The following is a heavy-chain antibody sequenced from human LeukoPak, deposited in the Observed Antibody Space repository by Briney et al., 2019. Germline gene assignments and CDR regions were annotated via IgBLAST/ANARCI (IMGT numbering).Heavy chain of an antibody. V-gene: IGHV4-34*01. CDR1: AYPLTNHY. J-gene: IGHJ5*02. CDR2: INHSGGT. Sequence: SETLSLTCAVYAYPLTNHYWIWIRQPPGKGLEWIGEINHSGGTNYNPSLKSRVTISVDTSKNQLFLKLTSVTAADTAVYYCARGPAAIHPWGQGTLVTVSS. D-gene: IGHD2-2*01. CDR3: ARGPAAIHP.